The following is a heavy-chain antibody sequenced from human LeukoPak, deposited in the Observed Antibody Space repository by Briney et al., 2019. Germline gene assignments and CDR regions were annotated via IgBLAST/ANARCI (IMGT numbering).Heavy chain of an antibody. CDR2: MYYSRST. CDR3: ARKFRGVTSS. CDR1: GGSVSSGCYY. V-gene: IGHV4-61*01. Sequence: SDTLSLTCTVSGGSVSSGCYYWRWLRQPPGKGVEWIGYMYYSRSTNYNPSLRSRVTISGDTSKNQCTLTLSSVTAADTAVYYCARKFRGVTSSWGQGTLVTVSS. J-gene: IGHJ5*02. D-gene: IGHD2-21*02.